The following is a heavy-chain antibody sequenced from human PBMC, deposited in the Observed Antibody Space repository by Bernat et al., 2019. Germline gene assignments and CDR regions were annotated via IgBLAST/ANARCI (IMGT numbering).Heavy chain of an antibody. CDR2: IIGSGGNT. Sequence: EVQLLESGGRLVQPGGSLRLSSAASVFTFCSYALSWVRQAPGKGLEWVSAIIGSGGNTYYADSVKGRFTISRDNSKNTLYLQMSSLRAEDTAVYYCAKDDFWSGYSDYWGQGTLVTVSS. J-gene: IGHJ4*02. V-gene: IGHV3-23*01. CDR1: VFTFCSYA. CDR3: AKDDFWSGYSDY. D-gene: IGHD3-3*01.